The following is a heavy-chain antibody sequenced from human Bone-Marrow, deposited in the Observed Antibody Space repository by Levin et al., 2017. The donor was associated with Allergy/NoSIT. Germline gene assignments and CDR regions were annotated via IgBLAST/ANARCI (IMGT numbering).Heavy chain of an antibody. D-gene: IGHD5-18*01. V-gene: IGHV4-59*11. CDR2: IYYSGST. CDR1: GGSISPHY. Sequence: GSLRLSCSVSGGSISPHYWSWIRQPPGKGLEWIGHIYYSGSTNYSPVLKSRVTMSVDTSKNQLSLKLTSVTAADTAVYFCARRGDSYSDNWFDPWGQGTLVTVSS. CDR3: ARRGDSYSDNWFDP. J-gene: IGHJ5*02.